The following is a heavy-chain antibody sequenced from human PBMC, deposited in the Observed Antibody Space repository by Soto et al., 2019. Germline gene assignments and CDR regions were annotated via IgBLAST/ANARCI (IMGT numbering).Heavy chain of an antibody. CDR1: GGTFSSYA. CDR2: IIPIFGTA. V-gene: IGHV1-69*14. J-gene: IGHJ6*02. D-gene: IGHD1-20*01. CDR3: ASRIIGSPNYYFGMDV. Sequence: QVQLVQSVAEVKKPGSSVKVSCKASGGTFSSYAINWVRQAPGQGLEWMGGIIPIFGTADYAQKFQGRVTITADKSTSPAYMELSSLRSEDTAVYYCASRIIGSPNYYFGMDVWGQGTTVTVSS.